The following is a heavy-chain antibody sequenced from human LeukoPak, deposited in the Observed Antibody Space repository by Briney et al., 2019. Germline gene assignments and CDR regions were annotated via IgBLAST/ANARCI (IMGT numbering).Heavy chain of an antibody. D-gene: IGHD2-21*02. J-gene: IGHJ4*02. V-gene: IGHV5-51*01. CDR2: IYPGDSDT. CDR1: GYSFTSYW. CDR3: ARLPYCGGDCYDAFDY. Sequence: GESLQISCKGSGYSFTSYWIGWVRRLPGKGREWMGIIYPGDSDTRYSPSFQGQVTISADKSISTAYLQWSSLKASDTAMYYCARLPYCGGDCYDAFDYWGQGTLVTVSS.